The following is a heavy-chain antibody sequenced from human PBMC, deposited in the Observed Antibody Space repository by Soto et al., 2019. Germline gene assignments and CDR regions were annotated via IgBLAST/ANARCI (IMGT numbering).Heavy chain of an antibody. CDR3: AQGAQYKQPYQFDF. V-gene: IGHV3-23*01. D-gene: IGHD2-2*01. CDR2: LTGNGVTT. CDR1: GFTFSNFC. J-gene: IGHJ4*02. Sequence: PGGSLRLSGEASGFTFSNFCISWVRQAPGKGLEWVSGLTGNGVTTYYAESVKGRFTISRDNSKNTLSLQMNSLRVDDTAVYYCAQGAQYKQPYQFDFWGQGTLVTFSS.